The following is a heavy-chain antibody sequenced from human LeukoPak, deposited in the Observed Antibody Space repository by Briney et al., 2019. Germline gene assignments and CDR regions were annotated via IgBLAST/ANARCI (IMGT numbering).Heavy chain of an antibody. CDR2: IDSGGNT. D-gene: IGHD2-8*01. Sequence: WGSLRLSCAASDFSVSSNYMTWVRQAPGKGLEWVSVIDSGGNTYYADSVKGRFTVSRDSSKNTLYLQMNSLRTEDTAVYYCAKYCSSDVCESRYFDYWAEGTADSVSS. V-gene: IGHV3-53*01. CDR1: DFSVSSNY. J-gene: IGHJ4*02. CDR3: AKYCSSDVCESRYFDY.